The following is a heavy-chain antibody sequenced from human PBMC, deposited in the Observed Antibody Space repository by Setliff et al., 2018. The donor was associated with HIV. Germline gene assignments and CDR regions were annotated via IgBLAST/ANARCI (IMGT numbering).Heavy chain of an antibody. CDR2: INAGNGNT. V-gene: IGHV1-3*03. CDR1: GYTFSGYY. CDR3: ARPVGAMGFDP. Sequence: ASVKVSCKASGYTFSGYYIHWVRQAPGQRLEWMGWINAGNGNTKYSQEFQGRVTITRDTSASTAYMELSSLKSEDMAVYYCARPVGAMGFDPWGQGTLVTVSS. D-gene: IGHD1-26*01. J-gene: IGHJ5*02.